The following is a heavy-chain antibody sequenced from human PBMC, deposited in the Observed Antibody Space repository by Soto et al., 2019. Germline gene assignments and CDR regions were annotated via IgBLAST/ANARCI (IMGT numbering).Heavy chain of an antibody. J-gene: IGHJ4*02. D-gene: IGHD2-21*02. V-gene: IGHV4-34*01. CDR2: INHSGST. CDR3: ARVDVTACYFDY. Sequence: QVQLQQWGAGLLKPSETLSLTCAVYGGSFSGYYWSWIRQPPGKGLEWIGEINHSGSTNYNPSLKSRVTISVDTSKNQFSLKLSSVTAADTAVYYCARVDVTACYFDYWGQGTLVTVSS. CDR1: GGSFSGYY.